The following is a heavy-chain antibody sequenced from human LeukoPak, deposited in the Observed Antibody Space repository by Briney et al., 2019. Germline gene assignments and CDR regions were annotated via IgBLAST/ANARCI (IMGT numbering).Heavy chain of an antibody. CDR1: GYTFSGYY. Sequence: ASVKVSCKASGYTFSGYYIHWVRQAPGQGLEWMGWISTYNGNTNYAQKLQGRVTMTTDTSTSTAYMELRSLRSDDTAVYFCARVSPLSGTYAMDYWGQGTLVTVSS. J-gene: IGHJ4*02. V-gene: IGHV1-18*04. CDR2: ISTYNGNT. D-gene: IGHD1-26*01. CDR3: ARVSPLSGTYAMDY.